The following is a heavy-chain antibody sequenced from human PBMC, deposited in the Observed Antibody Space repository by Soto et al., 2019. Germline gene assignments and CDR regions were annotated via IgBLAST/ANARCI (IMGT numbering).Heavy chain of an antibody. CDR1: GFTFSSYA. J-gene: IGHJ4*02. V-gene: IGHV3-23*01. Sequence: GGSLRLSCAASGFTFSSYAMSWVRQAPGKGLEWVSTISGSGGSTYYADSVKGRFTISRDNSKNTLYLQMNSLRAEDTAVYHCAKDLYSLVLYYFDYWGQGTLVTVSS. CDR3: AKDLYSLVLYYFDY. D-gene: IGHD1-26*01. CDR2: ISGSGGST.